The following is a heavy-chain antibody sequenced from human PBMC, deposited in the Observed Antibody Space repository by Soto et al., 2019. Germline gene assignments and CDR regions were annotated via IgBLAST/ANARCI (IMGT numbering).Heavy chain of an antibody. V-gene: IGHV3-30*18. D-gene: IGHD5-18*01. CDR2: ISYDGSNK. CDR3: AKGFSYSVIDY. CDR1: GFTFSTYG. J-gene: IGHJ4*02. Sequence: QVKLVESGGGVGQPGRSLRLSCAASGFTFSTYGMHWVRQAPGKGLEWVAVISYDGSNKYYADSVKGRFTISRDNSKNTLYLQMSSLRAEDTAVYYCAKGFSYSVIDYWGQGTLVTVSS.